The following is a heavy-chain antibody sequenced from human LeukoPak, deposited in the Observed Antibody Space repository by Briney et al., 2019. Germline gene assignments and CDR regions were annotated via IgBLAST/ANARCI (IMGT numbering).Heavy chain of an antibody. CDR1: GGTFSSCA. CDR2: IIPIFGTA. V-gene: IGHV1-69*05. CDR3: ARSELTYYDFWSGYTGLSC. J-gene: IGHJ4*02. Sequence: GSSMKVSCKASGGTFSSCAISWVRQAPGQGLEWMGGIIPIFGTANYAQKFQGRVTITTDESTSTAYMELSSLRSEDTAVYYCARSELTYYDFWSGYTGLSCWGQGTLVTVSS. D-gene: IGHD3-3*01.